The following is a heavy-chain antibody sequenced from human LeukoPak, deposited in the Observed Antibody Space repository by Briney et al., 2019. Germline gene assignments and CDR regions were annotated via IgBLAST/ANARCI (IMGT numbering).Heavy chain of an antibody. CDR3: ARGRIGDGYNQKGGRYFDY. CDR1: GGSISGYY. J-gene: IGHJ4*02. CDR2: INHSGST. D-gene: IGHD5-24*01. Sequence: SETLSLTCTVSGGSISGYYWSWIRQPPGKGLEWIGEINHSGSTNYNPSLKSRVTISVDTSKNQFSLKLSSVTAADTAVYYCARGRIGDGYNQKGGRYFDYWGQGTLVTVSS. V-gene: IGHV4-34*01.